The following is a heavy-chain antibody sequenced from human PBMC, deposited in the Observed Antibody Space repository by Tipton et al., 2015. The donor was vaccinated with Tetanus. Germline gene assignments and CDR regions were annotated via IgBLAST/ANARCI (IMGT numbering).Heavy chain of an antibody. V-gene: IGHV4-39*01. D-gene: IGHD3-10*01. CDR3: ARVYYGSGSYYFDY. J-gene: IGHJ4*02. Sequence: TLSLTCTVSGGSISRTNYYWGWIRQPPGKGLEWIGSIYDTGNVYYNPALTSRVTMSVDTSKIQFSLSLSSVTAADTAVYYCARVYYGSGSYYFDYWGQGTLVTVSS. CDR2: IYDTGNV. CDR1: GGSISRTNYY.